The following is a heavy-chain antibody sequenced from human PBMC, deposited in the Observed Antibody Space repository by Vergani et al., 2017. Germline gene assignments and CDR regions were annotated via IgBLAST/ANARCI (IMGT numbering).Heavy chain of an antibody. CDR2: ISWNSGSI. CDR3: ARVGYGDYYFDY. V-gene: IGHV3-9*01. CDR1: GFTFDDYA. J-gene: IGHJ4*02. D-gene: IGHD4-17*01. Sequence: EVQLVESGGGLVQPGRSLRLSCAASGFTFDDYAMHWVRQAPGKGLEWVSGISWNSGSIGNADSVKGRFTISRDNAKNSLYLQMNSLRAEDTAVYYCARVGYGDYYFDYWGQGTLVTVSS.